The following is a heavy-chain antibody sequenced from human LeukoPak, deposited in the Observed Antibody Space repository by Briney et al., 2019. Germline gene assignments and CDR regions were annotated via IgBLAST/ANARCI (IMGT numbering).Heavy chain of an antibody. D-gene: IGHD2-8*01. CDR1: GYSFTGYW. CDR3: ARSPFYYFDY. Sequence: GESLKISCKVSGYSFTGYWIGWVRQMPGKGLEWMGIIYPGDSDTRYSPTFQGQVTISIDKSISTAYLQWSSLKASDTAMYYCARSPFYYFDYWGQGTLVSVPS. J-gene: IGHJ4*02. V-gene: IGHV5-51*01. CDR2: IYPGDSDT.